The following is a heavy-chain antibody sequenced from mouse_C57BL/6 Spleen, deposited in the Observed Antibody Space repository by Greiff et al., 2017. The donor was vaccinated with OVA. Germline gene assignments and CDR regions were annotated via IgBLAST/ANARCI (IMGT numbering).Heavy chain of an antibody. CDR3: ARNGSSYSWYFDV. D-gene: IGHD1-1*01. Sequence: QVQLKQSGAELARPGASVKLSCKASGYTFTSYGISWVKQRTGQGLEWIGVIYPRSGNTYYNEKIKGKATLTADKSSSTAYMELRSLTSEDSAVYFCARNGSSYSWYFDVWGTGTTVTVSS. V-gene: IGHV1-81*01. CDR2: IYPRSGNT. CDR1: GYTFTSYG. J-gene: IGHJ1*03.